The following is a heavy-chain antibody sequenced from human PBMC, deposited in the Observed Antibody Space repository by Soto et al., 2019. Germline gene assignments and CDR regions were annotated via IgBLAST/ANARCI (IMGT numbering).Heavy chain of an antibody. J-gene: IGHJ6*02. V-gene: IGHV3-74*01. D-gene: IGHD2-15*01. CDR1: GFTSSSYW. CDR3: ARALYCSGGSCYSGLYYYYYGMDV. Sequence: GGSLRLSCAASGFTSSSYWMHWVRQAPGKGLVWVSRINSDGSSTSYADSVKGRFTISRDNAKNTLYLQMNSLRAEDTAVHYCARALYCSGGSCYSGLYYYYYGMDVWGQGTTVTVSS. CDR2: INSDGSST.